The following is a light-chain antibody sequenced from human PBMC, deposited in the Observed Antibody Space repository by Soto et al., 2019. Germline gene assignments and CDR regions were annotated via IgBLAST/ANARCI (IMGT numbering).Light chain of an antibody. Sequence: DLQMTQSPSSVSASVGDRVIITCRASQDISSWLAWYQQKAGEAPKLLSFAASRLHSGVPSRFSGSVSGTDFTLTITNLQPEDFATYYCQQADSFPLTFGGGTKVEIK. CDR2: AAS. CDR1: QDISSW. V-gene: IGKV1D-12*01. CDR3: QQADSFPLT. J-gene: IGKJ4*01.